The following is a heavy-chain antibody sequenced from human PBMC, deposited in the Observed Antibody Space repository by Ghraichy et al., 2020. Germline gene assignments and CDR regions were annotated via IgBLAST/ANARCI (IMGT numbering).Heavy chain of an antibody. J-gene: IGHJ3*02. CDR1: GFSLSRYT. D-gene: IGHD3-10*01. Sequence: GGSLRLSCTASGFSLSRYTINWVRQAPGKGLEWISSINSGSAYIFYADSMKGRVTISRDNAKQSVYLLMNSLRVEDTALYYCARDIISSRSGSDIWGQGTMVTVSS. CDR3: ARDIISSRSGSDI. V-gene: IGHV3-21*01. CDR2: INSGSAYI.